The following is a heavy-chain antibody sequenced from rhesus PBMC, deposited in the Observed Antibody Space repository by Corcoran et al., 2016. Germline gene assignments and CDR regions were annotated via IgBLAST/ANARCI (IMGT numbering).Heavy chain of an antibody. CDR1: GYSISSGYG. CDR2: IGGSSGST. Sequence: QVQLQESGPGLVKPSETLSLTCAVSGYSISSGYGWCWIRQPPGKGLGWIGYIGGSSGSTNYNPSLKSRVTISKDTSKNQFSLKLSSVTAADTAVYYCARPVHDAFDFWGQGLRVTVSS. CDR3: ARPVHDAFDF. V-gene: IGHV4-127*01. J-gene: IGHJ3*01.